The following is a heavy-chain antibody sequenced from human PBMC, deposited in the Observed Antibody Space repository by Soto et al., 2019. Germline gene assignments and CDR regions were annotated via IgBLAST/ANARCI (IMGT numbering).Heavy chain of an antibody. CDR1: GYTFTSYA. Sequence: SVKVSCKASGYTFTSYAMHWVRQAPGQGLEWMGGIIPIFGTANYAQKFQGRVTITADESTSTAYMELSSLRSEDTAVYYCARAETGEMATMPFDYWGQGTLVTVSS. J-gene: IGHJ4*02. CDR3: ARAETGEMATMPFDY. D-gene: IGHD5-12*01. CDR2: IIPIFGTA. V-gene: IGHV1-69*13.